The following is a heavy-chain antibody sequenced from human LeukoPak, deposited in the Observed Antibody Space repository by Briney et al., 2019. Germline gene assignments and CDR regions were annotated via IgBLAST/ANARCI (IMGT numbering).Heavy chain of an antibody. V-gene: IGHV4-39*01. J-gene: IGHJ5*02. D-gene: IGHD6-19*01. CDR3: ARHGGSPDWFDP. CDR2: IYYSGST. CDR1: GGSIRSSSYY. Sequence: SETLSLTCTVSGGSIRSSSYYWGWIRQPPGKGLEWIGNIYYSGSTYYNPPLKSRVTVSVDTSKNQFSLKLSSVTAADTAVYYCARHGGSPDWFDPWGQGTLVIVSS.